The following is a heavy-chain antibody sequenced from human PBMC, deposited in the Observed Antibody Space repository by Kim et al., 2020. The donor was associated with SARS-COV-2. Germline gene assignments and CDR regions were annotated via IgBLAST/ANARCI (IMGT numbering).Heavy chain of an antibody. CDR1: GFTFDDYA. CDR2: ISWNGGSI. J-gene: IGHJ3*02. Sequence: GGSLRLSCAASGFTFDDYAMHWVRQAPGKGLEWVSGISWNGGSICYADSVKGRFTISRDNAKNSLYLQMNSLRAEDTALYYCAKDHLLQTGHAFDIWGQGTMVTVSS. V-gene: IGHV3-9*01. CDR3: AKDHLLQTGHAFDI. D-gene: IGHD1-26*01.